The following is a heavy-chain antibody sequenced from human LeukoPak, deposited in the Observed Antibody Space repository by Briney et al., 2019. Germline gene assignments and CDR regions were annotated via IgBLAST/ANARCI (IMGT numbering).Heavy chain of an antibody. CDR3: AIPGYYGSGSNYSMDV. CDR2: IYPGDSDT. V-gene: IGHV5-51*01. Sequence: ESLKISFKGSGYGFTSYWIGWGRRMPGKGGEWMGIIYPGDSDTRYSPSFQGQVTVSADKSISTAYLQWSSLKASDTAMYYCAIPGYYGSGSNYSMDVWGQGTTVTVSS. D-gene: IGHD3-10*01. J-gene: IGHJ6*02. CDR1: GYGFTSYW.